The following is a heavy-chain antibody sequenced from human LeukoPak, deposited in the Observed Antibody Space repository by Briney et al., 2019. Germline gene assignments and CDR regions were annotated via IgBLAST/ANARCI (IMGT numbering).Heavy chain of an antibody. CDR2: IYDSGST. V-gene: IGHV4-59*01. CDR1: GGSISGYY. D-gene: IGHD6-13*01. Sequence: SETLSLTCTVSGGSISGYYWSWLRQPPGKGLEWTGYIYDSGSTNYNPSLKNRVTMSLDMSKNHFSLKLSSVTAADTAVYYCARDSSSSVLAWFDPWGQGTLVTVSS. J-gene: IGHJ5*02. CDR3: ARDSSSSVLAWFDP.